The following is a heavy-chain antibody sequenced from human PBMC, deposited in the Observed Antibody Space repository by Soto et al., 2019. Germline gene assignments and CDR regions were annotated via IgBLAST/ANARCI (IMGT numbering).Heavy chain of an antibody. Sequence: QVKLVQSGAEVKKPGASVKVSCKASGYTFTGDYMHWVRQAPEQGLEWMGWINPNSGGTNYAQKFQGRVTMTSDTSISTAYMELSRVRSDDTAVYYCGRRAAVAGRDGRRGGHWFDPWGQGTLVTVSS. CDR1: GYTFTGDY. CDR3: GRRAAVAGRDGRRGGHWFDP. J-gene: IGHJ5*02. CDR2: INPNSGGT. D-gene: IGHD6-19*01. V-gene: IGHV1-2*02.